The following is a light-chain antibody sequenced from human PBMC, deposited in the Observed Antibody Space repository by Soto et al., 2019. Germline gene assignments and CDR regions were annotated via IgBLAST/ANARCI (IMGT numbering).Light chain of an antibody. Sequence: EIVLTQSPATLSVSPGERATLSCRASESVRTSLAWYQQKPGRSPSLLIYGASNRATVLPARFSGSGSGTEFTLTIRSLQSEDFAVYYCQQYSDWPRTFGQGTKLEFK. CDR3: QQYSDWPRT. V-gene: IGKV3-15*01. CDR2: GAS. J-gene: IGKJ1*01. CDR1: ESVRTS.